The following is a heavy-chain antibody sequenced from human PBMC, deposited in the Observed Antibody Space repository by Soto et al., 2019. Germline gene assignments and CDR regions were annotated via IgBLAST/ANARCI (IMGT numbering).Heavy chain of an antibody. V-gene: IGHV1-8*01. Sequence: ASVKVSCKASGYTFTSYDINWVRQATGQGLEWMGWMNPNSGNTGYAQKFQGRVTMTRNTSISTAYMELSSLRSEGTAAYYCARGHSHYYDSSGYSGMDVWGQGTTVTVSS. CDR3: ARGHSHYYDSSGYSGMDV. D-gene: IGHD3-22*01. CDR1: GYTFTSYD. J-gene: IGHJ6*02. CDR2: MNPNSGNT.